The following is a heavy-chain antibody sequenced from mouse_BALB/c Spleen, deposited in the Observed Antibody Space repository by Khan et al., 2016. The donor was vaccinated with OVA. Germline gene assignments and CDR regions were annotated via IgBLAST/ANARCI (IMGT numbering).Heavy chain of an antibody. Sequence: QIQLVQSGPELKKPGETVKISCKASGYTFTNYGMNWVKQAPGKGLKWMGWINTYTGEPTYADDFKGRFAFSLENSASTAYLQINNLKNEDTATYFCARNGNYWYFDFWGAETTVTVSS. D-gene: IGHD2-1*01. V-gene: IGHV9-3-1*01. CDR1: GYTFTNYG. J-gene: IGHJ1*01. CDR3: ARNGNYWYFDF. CDR2: INTYTGEP.